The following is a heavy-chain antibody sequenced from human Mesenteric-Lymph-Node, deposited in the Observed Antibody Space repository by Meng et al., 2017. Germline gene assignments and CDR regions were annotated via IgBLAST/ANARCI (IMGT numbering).Heavy chain of an antibody. Sequence: QVEPQQGGAGVLKASETLSLTCAVYGGSFSGYYWSWIRQPPGKGLEWIGEINHSGSTNYNPSLKSRVTISVDTSKNQFSLKLSSVTAADTAVYYCARGFLSFVHVFDYWGQGTLVTVSS. CDR2: INHSGST. V-gene: IGHV4-34*01. D-gene: IGHD2/OR15-2a*01. CDR1: GGSFSGYY. J-gene: IGHJ4*02. CDR3: ARGFLSFVHVFDY.